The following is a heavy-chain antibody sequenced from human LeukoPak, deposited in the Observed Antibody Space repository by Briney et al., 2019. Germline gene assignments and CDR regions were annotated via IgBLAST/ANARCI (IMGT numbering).Heavy chain of an antibody. CDR1: GGTFSRYA. V-gene: IGHV1-69*13. D-gene: IGHD6-19*01. CDR2: IIPMFGIA. Sequence: SVKVSCKASGGTFSRYAISWVRQAPGQGLEWMGGIIPMFGIANYAQKFQGRVTITADESTSTAYMELSSLRSEDTAVYYCARDRPHTGGWRGFDYWGQGTLVTVSS. J-gene: IGHJ4*02. CDR3: ARDRPHTGGWRGFDY.